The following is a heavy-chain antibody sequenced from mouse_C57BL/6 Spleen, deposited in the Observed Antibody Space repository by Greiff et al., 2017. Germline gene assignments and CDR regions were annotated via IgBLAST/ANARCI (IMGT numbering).Heavy chain of an antibody. Sequence: QVHVKQSGAELVRPGASVKLSCKASGYTFTDYYINWVKQRPGQGLEWIARIYPGSGNTYYNEKFKGKATLTAEKSSSTAYMQLSSLTSEDSAVYFCARGGYYGNSYYFDYWGQGTTLTVSS. V-gene: IGHV1-76*01. CDR1: GYTFTDYY. CDR3: ARGGYYGNSYYFDY. CDR2: IYPGSGNT. D-gene: IGHD2-1*01. J-gene: IGHJ2*01.